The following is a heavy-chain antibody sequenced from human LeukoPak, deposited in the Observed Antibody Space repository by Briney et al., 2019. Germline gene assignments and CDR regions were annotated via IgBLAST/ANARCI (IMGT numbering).Heavy chain of an antibody. Sequence: ASVKVSCKASGYTFTSYGISWVRQAPGQGLEWMGWINPNSGGTNYAQKFLGWVTMTRDTSISTAYMELSRLRSDDTAVYYCASTAVRISGYYYYYGMDVWGQGTTVTVSS. D-gene: IGHD1-14*01. V-gene: IGHV1-2*04. CDR3: ASTAVRISGYYYYYGMDV. CDR2: INPNSGGT. CDR1: GYTFTSYG. J-gene: IGHJ6*02.